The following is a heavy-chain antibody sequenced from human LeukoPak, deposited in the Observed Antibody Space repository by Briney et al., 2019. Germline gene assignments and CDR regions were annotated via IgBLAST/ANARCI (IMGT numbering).Heavy chain of an antibody. V-gene: IGHV3-53*01. D-gene: IGHD6-13*01. Sequence: GGSLRLSCAASGFTVSSNYMSWVRQAPGKRLEWVSVIYSGGSTYYADSVKGRFTISRDNSKNTLYLQMNSLRAEDTAVYYCARGPAAAGNDYWGQGTLVTVSS. CDR2: IYSGGST. CDR1: GFTVSSNY. CDR3: ARGPAAAGNDY. J-gene: IGHJ4*02.